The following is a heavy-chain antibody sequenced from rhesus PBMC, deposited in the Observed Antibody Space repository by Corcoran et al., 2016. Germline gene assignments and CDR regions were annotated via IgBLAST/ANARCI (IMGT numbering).Heavy chain of an antibody. Sequence: EVQLVESGGGLVQPGGSLRLSCAASGFTFSNHYMDWFRQDTGKGREWVSSISQPSGSDTYYLVPVKGRFTITRDNAKNTLYLQMNNLRAEDTAVYYCARRGLGGYSGYSGLDSWGQGVVVTVSS. J-gene: IGHJ6*01. CDR3: ARRGLGGYSGYSGLDS. V-gene: IGHV3-110*01. CDR2: ISQPSGSDT. D-gene: IGHD1-44*01. CDR1: GFTFSNHY.